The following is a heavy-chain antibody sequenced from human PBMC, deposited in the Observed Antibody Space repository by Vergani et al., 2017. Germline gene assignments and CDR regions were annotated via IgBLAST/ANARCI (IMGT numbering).Heavy chain of an antibody. Sequence: QVQLQESGPGLVKPSETLSLTCTVSGGSISGYYWSWIRQPPGKGLESIGYIYYSGSTNYNPSLKSRLTISVDTSKNQFSLKLSSVTAADTAVYYCARGQVAGIFGLDYWGQGTLVTVSS. CDR3: ARGQVAGIFGLDY. V-gene: IGHV4-59*12. CDR2: IYYSGST. CDR1: GGSISGYY. J-gene: IGHJ4*02. D-gene: IGHD3-10*01.